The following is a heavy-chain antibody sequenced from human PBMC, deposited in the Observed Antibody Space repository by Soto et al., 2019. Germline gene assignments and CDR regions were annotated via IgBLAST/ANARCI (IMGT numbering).Heavy chain of an antibody. V-gene: IGHV3-23*01. CDR3: AKTLRIVVITSSSPYGMDV. D-gene: IGHD3-22*01. CDR2: ISGSGGST. J-gene: IGHJ6*02. CDR1: GFTFSSYA. Sequence: GGSLRLSCAASGFTFSSYAMSWVRQAPGKGLEWVSAISGSGGSTYYADSVKGRFTISRDNSKNTLYLQMNSLRAEDTAVYYCAKTLRIVVITSSSPYGMDVWGQGTTVTVSS.